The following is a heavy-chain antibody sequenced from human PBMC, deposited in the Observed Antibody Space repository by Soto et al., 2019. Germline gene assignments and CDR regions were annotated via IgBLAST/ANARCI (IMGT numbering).Heavy chain of an antibody. CDR2: IYYSGST. V-gene: IGHV4-59*01. D-gene: IGHD3-10*01. J-gene: IGHJ5*02. Sequence: SETLSLTCTVSGGSFSNYYWSWIRQPPGKGLEWIGYIYYSGSTKYNSSLKSRVTISVDTSKNQFSLKLSSVTAADTAVYYCARDQGRYCGSGSYSWFDPWGQGILVTVSS. CDR3: ARDQGRYCGSGSYSWFDP. CDR1: GGSFSNYY.